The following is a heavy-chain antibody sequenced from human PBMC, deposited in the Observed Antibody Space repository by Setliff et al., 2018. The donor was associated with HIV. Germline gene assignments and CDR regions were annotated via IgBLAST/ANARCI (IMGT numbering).Heavy chain of an antibody. CDR3: ARDFNVVRGVIGCFDP. CDR1: GGSISSGGYY. D-gene: IGHD3-10*01. CDR2: ISYSGST. J-gene: IGHJ5*02. Sequence: SETLSLTCTVSGGSISSGGYYWSWIRQHPGKGLEWIGYISYSGSTYYNPSLKSRVTISVDTSKNQFSLKLSSVTAADTAVYYCARDFNVVRGVIGCFDPWGQGTLVTV. V-gene: IGHV4-31*03.